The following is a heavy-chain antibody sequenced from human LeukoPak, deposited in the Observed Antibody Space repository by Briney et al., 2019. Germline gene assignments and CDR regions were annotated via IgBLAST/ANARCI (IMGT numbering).Heavy chain of an antibody. Sequence: SVKVSCKASGGTFSSYAISWVRQAPGQGLEWMGRIIPIFGTANYAQKFQGRVTITADKSTSTAYMELSSLRSEDTAAYYCARALLRFGECLDYWGQGTLVTVSS. CDR1: GGTFSSYA. CDR3: ARALLRFGECLDY. V-gene: IGHV1-69*06. D-gene: IGHD3-10*01. J-gene: IGHJ4*02. CDR2: IIPIFGTA.